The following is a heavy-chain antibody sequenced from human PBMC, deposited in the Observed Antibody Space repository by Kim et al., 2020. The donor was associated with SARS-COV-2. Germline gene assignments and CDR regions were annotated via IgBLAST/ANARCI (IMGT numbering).Heavy chain of an antibody. V-gene: IGHV1-46*01. CDR2: INPSGGST. CDR1: GYTFTSYY. CDR3: ARGPVGTYYYYYGMDV. J-gene: IGHJ6*02. Sequence: ASVKVSCKASGYTFTSYYMHWVRQAPGQGPEWMGIINPSGGSTSYAQKFQGRVTMTRDTSTSTVYMELSSLRSEDTAVYYCARGPVGTYYYYYGMDVWGQGTTVTVSS. D-gene: IGHD1-26*01.